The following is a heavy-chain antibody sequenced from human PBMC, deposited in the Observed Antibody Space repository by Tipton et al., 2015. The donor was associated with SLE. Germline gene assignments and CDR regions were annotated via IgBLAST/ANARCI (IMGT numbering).Heavy chain of an antibody. CDR3: AREGQALFDP. V-gene: IGHV4-59*11. J-gene: IGHJ5*02. CDR1: GGSISSHY. CDR2: IYHSGTA. Sequence: TLSLTCTVSGGSISSHYWSWIRQPPGKGLEWIGSIYHSGTAYYNPSLKSRVTISVDTSKNQFSLKLSSVTAADTAVYYCAREGQALFDPWGQGTLVTVSS.